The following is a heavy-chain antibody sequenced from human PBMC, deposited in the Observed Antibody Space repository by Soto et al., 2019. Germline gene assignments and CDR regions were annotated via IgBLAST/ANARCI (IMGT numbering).Heavy chain of an antibody. D-gene: IGHD3-9*01. V-gene: IGHV1-2*04. CDR2: INPNSGGT. CDR3: ARDGAGRLGYDILTGVYYYYGLDV. CDR1: GYTFTGYY. J-gene: IGHJ6*02. Sequence: GASVKVSCKASGYTFTGYYMHWVRQAPGQGLEWMGWINPNSGGTNYAQKFQGWVTMTRDTSISTAYMELSRLRSDDTAVYYCARDGAGRLGYDILTGVYYYYGLDVWGQGTTVTVSS.